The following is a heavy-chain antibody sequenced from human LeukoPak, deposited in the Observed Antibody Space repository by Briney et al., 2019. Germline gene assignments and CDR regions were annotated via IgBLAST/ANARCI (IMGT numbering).Heavy chain of an antibody. CDR2: IYYSGST. CDR3: ARDRYYGDYVRMYYFDY. CDR1: GGSISSSSYY. D-gene: IGHD4-17*01. J-gene: IGHJ4*02. Sequence: PSETLSLTCTVSGGSISSSSYYWGWIRQPPGKGLEWIGSIYYSGSTYYNPSLKSRVTISVDTSKNQFSLKLSSVTAADTAVYYCARDRYYGDYVRMYYFDYWGQGTLVTVSS. V-gene: IGHV4-39*07.